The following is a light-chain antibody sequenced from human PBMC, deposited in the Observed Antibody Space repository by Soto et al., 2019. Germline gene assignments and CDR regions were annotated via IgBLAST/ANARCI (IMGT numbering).Light chain of an antibody. CDR1: QTISNW. J-gene: IGKJ2*01. CDR2: DAS. V-gene: IGKV1-5*01. CDR3: LQHNSSPHT. Sequence: DIQMTQSPSTLSASVGDRVTISCRASQTISNWLAWYQQKPGKAPKLLIYDASSLESGVPSRFSGSGSGTEFTLTIGSLQPEDFATYYCLQHNSSPHTFGQGTKLEIK.